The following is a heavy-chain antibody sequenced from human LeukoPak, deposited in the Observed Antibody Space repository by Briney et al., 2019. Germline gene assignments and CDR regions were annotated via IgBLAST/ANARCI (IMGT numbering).Heavy chain of an antibody. Sequence: GASVKVSCKASGGTFSSYAISWVRQAPGQGLEWMGGIIPIFGTANYAQKFQGRVTITADESTSTAYMELSSLRSEDTAVYYCARGFPYGSGSYSPYYYGMDVWGQGTTVTVSS. CDR1: GGTFSSYA. V-gene: IGHV1-69*13. CDR2: IIPIFGTA. J-gene: IGHJ6*02. D-gene: IGHD3-10*01. CDR3: ARGFPYGSGSYSPYYYGMDV.